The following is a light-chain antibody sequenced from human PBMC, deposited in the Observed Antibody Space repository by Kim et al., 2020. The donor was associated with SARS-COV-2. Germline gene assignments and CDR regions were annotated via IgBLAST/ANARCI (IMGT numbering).Light chain of an antibody. CDR1: QDIKKS. CDR2: DAS. CDR3: QQYDNLPYT. J-gene: IGKJ2*01. Sequence: DIQMTQSPSSLSASVGERVTITCQASQDIKKSLNWFHQKPGKAPKVLISDASNLETGVPSRFTASASGIHFTFSVNSLQPDDVGTYFCQQYDNLPYTFGQGTKLEI. V-gene: IGKV1-33*01.